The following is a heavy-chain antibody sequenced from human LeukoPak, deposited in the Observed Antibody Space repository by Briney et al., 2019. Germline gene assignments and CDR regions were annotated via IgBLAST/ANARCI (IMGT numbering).Heavy chain of an antibody. Sequence: GGSLRLSCAASGFTFSSYAMSWVRQAPGKGLEWVSAISGSGGSTYYAYSVKGRFTISRDNSKNTLYLQMNSLRAEDTAVYYCAKFKGAGSSYSFNWFDPWGQGTLVTVSS. CDR1: GFTFSSYA. V-gene: IGHV3-23*01. CDR3: AKFKGAGSSYSFNWFDP. J-gene: IGHJ5*02. D-gene: IGHD6-13*01. CDR2: ISGSGGST.